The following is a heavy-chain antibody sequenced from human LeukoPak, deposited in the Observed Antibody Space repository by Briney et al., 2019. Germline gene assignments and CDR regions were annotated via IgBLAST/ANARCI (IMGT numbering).Heavy chain of an antibody. CDR2: IYYSRST. CDR3: ARQAIYYYYMDV. CDR1: GGSISSSSYY. Sequence: SETLSLTCTVSGGSISSSSYYWGWIRQPPGKGLEWIGSIYYSRSTYYNPSLKSRVTISVDTSKNQFSLKLSSVTAADTAVYYCARQAIYYYYMDVWAREPWSPSP. V-gene: IGHV4-39*01. J-gene: IGHJ6*03.